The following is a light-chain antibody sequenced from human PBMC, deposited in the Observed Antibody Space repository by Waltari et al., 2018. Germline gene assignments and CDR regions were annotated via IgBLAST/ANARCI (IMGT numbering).Light chain of an antibody. J-gene: IGLJ2*01. CDR1: GSNIGINA. CDR2: SNN. V-gene: IGLV1-44*01. Sequence: QSVLTQPPSASGTPGQRITISCSGSGSNIGINAVTWYQQVPGTAPSLLIYSNNQRPAGVPDRFSASKSGTSAPLAISGLQSEDEGDYYCATWDDSVNGLLFGGGTELTV. CDR3: ATWDDSVNGLL.